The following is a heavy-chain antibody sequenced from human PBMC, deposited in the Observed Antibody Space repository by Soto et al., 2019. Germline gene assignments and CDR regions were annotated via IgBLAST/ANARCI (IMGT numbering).Heavy chain of an antibody. Sequence: SGKVSCKASGGTFSSYTISWVRQAPGQGLEWMGRIIPILGIANYAQKFQGRVTITADKSTSTAYMELSSLRSEDTAVYYCARSYGHYGMDVWGQGTTVTVSS. CDR2: IIPILGIA. V-gene: IGHV1-69*02. D-gene: IGHD4-17*01. CDR3: ARSYGHYGMDV. J-gene: IGHJ6*02. CDR1: GGTFSSYT.